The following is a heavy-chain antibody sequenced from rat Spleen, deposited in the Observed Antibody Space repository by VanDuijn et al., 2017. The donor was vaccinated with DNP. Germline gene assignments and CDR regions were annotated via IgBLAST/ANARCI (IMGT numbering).Heavy chain of an antibody. V-gene: IGHV5-7*01. CDR2: ISYDGRST. J-gene: IGHJ4*01. CDR1: GFTFSDYN. CDR3: ARRQWAFAMDA. D-gene: IGHD1-1*01. Sequence: EVQLVESGGGLVQPGRSLKVSCAASGFTFSDYNMAWVRQAPKKGLEWVASISYDGRSTFYRDSVKGRFTISRDNAKSTLYLQMDSLRSEDTATYYCARRQWAFAMDAWGQGTSVTVSS.